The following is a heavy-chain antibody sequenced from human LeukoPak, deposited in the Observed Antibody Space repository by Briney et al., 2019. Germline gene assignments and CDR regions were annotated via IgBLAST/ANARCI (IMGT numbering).Heavy chain of an antibody. CDR1: GGSISSYY. CDR3: ARTVYYYDSSGYYYLPQPDYLDY. J-gene: IGHJ4*02. V-gene: IGHV4-4*07. Sequence: ETLSLTCTVSGGSISSYYWSWIRQPAGKGLEWIGRIYTSGSTNYNPSLKSRVTMSVDTSKNQFSLKLSSVTAADTAVYYCARTVYYYDSSGYYYLPQPDYLDYWGQGTLVTVSS. CDR2: IYTSGST. D-gene: IGHD3-22*01.